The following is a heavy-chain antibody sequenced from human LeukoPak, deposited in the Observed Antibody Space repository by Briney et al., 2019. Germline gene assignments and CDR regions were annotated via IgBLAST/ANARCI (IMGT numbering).Heavy chain of an antibody. CDR3: AKGITIFGVVIRYYYYMDV. Sequence: PGGSLRLSCAASGFTFSSYGMHWVRQAPGKGLEWVAFIRYDGSNKYYADSVKGRFTISRDNSKNTLYLQMNSLRAEDTAVYYCAKGITIFGVVIRYYYYMDVWGQGTTVTVSS. CDR2: IRYDGSNK. D-gene: IGHD3-3*01. CDR1: GFTFSSYG. J-gene: IGHJ6*03. V-gene: IGHV3-30*02.